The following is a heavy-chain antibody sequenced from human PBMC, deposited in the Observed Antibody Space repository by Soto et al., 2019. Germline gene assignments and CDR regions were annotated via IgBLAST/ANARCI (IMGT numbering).Heavy chain of an antibody. CDR1: GFTVSSNY. CDR3: ARDHRRWIRIYFHYYGMDV. J-gene: IGHJ6*02. V-gene: IGHV3-53*01. CDR2: IYSGGST. D-gene: IGHD5-12*01. Sequence: PGGSLRLSCAASGFTVSSNYMSWVRQAPGKGLEWVSVIYSGGSTYYADSVKGRFTISRDNSKNTLYLQMNSLRAEDTAVYYCARDHRRWIRIYFHYYGMDVWGQGTTVTVSS.